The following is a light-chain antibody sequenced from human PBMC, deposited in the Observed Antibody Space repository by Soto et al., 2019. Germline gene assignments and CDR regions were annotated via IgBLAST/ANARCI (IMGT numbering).Light chain of an antibody. Sequence: QSVLTQPRSVSGSPGHSVTISRTGTSSDVGGYNYASWYQQHPGKAPKLMIYDVSKRPSGVPDRFSGSKSGNTASLTISGLQAEDEADYYCCSYAGSYTYWVFGGGTKVTVL. CDR2: DVS. CDR1: SSDVGGYNY. CDR3: CSYAGSYTYWV. J-gene: IGLJ3*02. V-gene: IGLV2-11*01.